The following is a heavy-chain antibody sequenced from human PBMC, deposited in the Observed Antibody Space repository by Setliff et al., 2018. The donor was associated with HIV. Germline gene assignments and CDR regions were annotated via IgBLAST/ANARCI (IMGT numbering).Heavy chain of an antibody. CDR2: ISHNNGDT. J-gene: IGHJ6*03. CDR3: AGDRGMVRGAHPPRYYYYMDV. D-gene: IGHD3-10*01. CDR1: GYTFTDYF. V-gene: IGHV1-2*02. Sequence: GASVKVSCKASGYTFTDYFMHWVRQAPGQGLEWMGWISHNNGDTNIPQTFQGRVTMTRDTSINTAYMEFSSRRSDDTAVYYCAGDRGMVRGAHPPRYYYYMDVWGKGTTVTVSS.